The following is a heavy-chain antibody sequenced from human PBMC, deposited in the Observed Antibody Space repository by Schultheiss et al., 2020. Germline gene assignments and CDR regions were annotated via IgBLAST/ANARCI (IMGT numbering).Heavy chain of an antibody. CDR1: GGSISSSSYY. J-gene: IGHJ4*02. CDR2: IYYSGST. V-gene: IGHV4-39*07. CDR3: ARVLRNVRFDY. D-gene: IGHD1-1*01. Sequence: SETLSLTCTVSGGSISSSSYYWGWIRQPPGKGLEWIGSIYYSGSTYYNPSLKSRVTISVDTSKNQFSLKLSSVTAADTAVYYCARVLRNVRFDYWGQGTLVNVYS.